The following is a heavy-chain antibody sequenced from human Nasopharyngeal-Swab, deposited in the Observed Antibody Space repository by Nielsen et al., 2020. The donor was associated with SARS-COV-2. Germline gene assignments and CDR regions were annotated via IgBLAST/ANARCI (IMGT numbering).Heavy chain of an antibody. CDR1: GGSFSGYY. Sequence: SETLSLTCAVYGGSFSGYYWSWIRQPPGKGLEWIGEINHSGSTNYNPSLKSRVTISVDTSKNQFSLKLSSVTAADTAVYYCATVFRRTDAFDIWGQGTMVTVSS. D-gene: IGHD2-21*01. CDR2: INHSGST. V-gene: IGHV4-34*01. J-gene: IGHJ3*02. CDR3: ATVFRRTDAFDI.